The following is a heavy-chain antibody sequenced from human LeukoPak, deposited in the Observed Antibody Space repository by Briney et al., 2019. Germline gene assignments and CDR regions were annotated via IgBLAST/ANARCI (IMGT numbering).Heavy chain of an antibody. Sequence: ASVKVSCKASGYTFTGYYMHWVRQAPGQGLEWMGWINPNSGGTNYAQKFQGRVTMTRDTSISTAYMELSRLRSDDTAVYYCARDLFTYYYDSSGYCLDYWGQGTLVTVSS. CDR1: GYTFTGYY. V-gene: IGHV1-2*02. CDR2: INPNSGGT. CDR3: ARDLFTYYYDSSGYCLDY. D-gene: IGHD3-22*01. J-gene: IGHJ4*02.